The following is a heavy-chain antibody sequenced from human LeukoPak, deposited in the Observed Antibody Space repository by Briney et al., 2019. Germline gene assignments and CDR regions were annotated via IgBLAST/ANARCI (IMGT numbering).Heavy chain of an antibody. CDR1: GGSFSGYY. CDR3: ARVGIPWLRFGLFDY. Sequence: PSETPSLTCAVYGGSFSGYYWSWIRQPPGKGREWIGEINHSGSTNYNPSLKSRVTISVDTSKNQFSLKLSSVTAADTAVYYCARVGIPWLRFGLFDYWGQGTLVTVSS. D-gene: IGHD5-12*01. CDR2: INHSGST. J-gene: IGHJ4*02. V-gene: IGHV4-34*01.